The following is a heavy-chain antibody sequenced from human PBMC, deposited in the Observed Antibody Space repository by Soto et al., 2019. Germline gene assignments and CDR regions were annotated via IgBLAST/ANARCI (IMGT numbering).Heavy chain of an antibody. CDR1: GFTFSSYA. J-gene: IGHJ4*02. D-gene: IGHD6-13*01. Sequence: GGSLRLSCAASGFTFSSYAMHWVRQAPGKGLEWVAVISYDGSNKYYADSVKGRFTISRDNSKNTLYLQMNSLRAEDTAVYYCARDQAAAAGTVYFDYWGQGTLVTVSS. V-gene: IGHV3-30-3*01. CDR2: ISYDGSNK. CDR3: ARDQAAAAGTVYFDY.